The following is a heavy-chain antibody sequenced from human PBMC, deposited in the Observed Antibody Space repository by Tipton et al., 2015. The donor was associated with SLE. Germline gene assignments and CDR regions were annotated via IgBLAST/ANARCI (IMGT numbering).Heavy chain of an antibody. D-gene: IGHD3-3*01. Sequence: GLVKPSETLSLICAVYGGSFSDYYWTWIRQPPGKGLEWIGEINHSGSTNYNPSLKSRVTISVDTSKNHFSLKLSSVTAADTAVYYCARGPTVFGVVRYAMDVWGQGTTVTVSS. CDR1: GGSFSDYY. J-gene: IGHJ6*02. V-gene: IGHV4-34*01. CDR3: ARGPTVFGVVRYAMDV. CDR2: INHSGST.